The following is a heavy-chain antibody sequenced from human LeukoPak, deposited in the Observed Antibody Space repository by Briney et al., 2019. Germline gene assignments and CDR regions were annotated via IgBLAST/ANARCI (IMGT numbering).Heavy chain of an antibody. D-gene: IGHD3-22*01. Sequence: PSETLSLTCTVSGGSISSYYWSWIRQPPGKGLEWIGYIYFSGSTNSNPSLKSRVTLSVDTSKNQFSLKLSSVTAADTAVYYCARHYYYVSSGLFHYWGQGTLVTVSS. CDR1: GGSISSYY. V-gene: IGHV4-59*01. CDR2: IYFSGST. CDR3: ARHYYYVSSGLFHY. J-gene: IGHJ4*02.